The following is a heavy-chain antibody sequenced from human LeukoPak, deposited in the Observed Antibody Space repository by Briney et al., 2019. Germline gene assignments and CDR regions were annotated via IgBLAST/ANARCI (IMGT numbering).Heavy chain of an antibody. CDR2: IHHDGRI. CDR3: ARSHDHLWGNYPDY. V-gene: IGHV4/OR15-8*01. J-gene: IGHJ4*02. CDR1: GGSIDSTNW. D-gene: IGHD3-16*02. Sequence: LETLSLTCDVSGGSIDSTNWWNWVRQPPGKGLEWIGEIHHDGRINYNPSLKSRVTLSVDKSKNQFSLRLNPVTAADTAMYYCARSHDHLWGNYPDYWGQGTLVTVSS.